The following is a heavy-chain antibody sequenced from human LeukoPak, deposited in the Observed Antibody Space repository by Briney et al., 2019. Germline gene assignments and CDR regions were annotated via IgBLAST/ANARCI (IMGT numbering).Heavy chain of an antibody. Sequence: PSETLSLTCTVSGGSISSYYWSWIRQPPGKGLEWIGYIYTSGSTNYNPSLKSRVTISVDTSKNQFSLKLSSVTAADTAVYYCAREAVHVLDAFDIWGQGTMVTVSS. CDR3: AREAVHVLDAFDI. D-gene: IGHD6-19*01. CDR1: GGSISSYY. CDR2: IYTSGST. J-gene: IGHJ3*02. V-gene: IGHV4-59*01.